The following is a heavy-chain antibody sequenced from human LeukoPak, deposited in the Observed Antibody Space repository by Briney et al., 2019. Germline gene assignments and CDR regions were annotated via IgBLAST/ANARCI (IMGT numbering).Heavy chain of an antibody. CDR2: INHSGST. J-gene: IGHJ3*02. D-gene: IGHD3-16*01. Sequence: SETLSLTCAVYGGSFSGYYWSWIRQPPGKGLEWIGEINHSGSTTYNPSLKSRVTISVDTSKNQFSLKLCSVTAADTAVYYCGRGLGRPGDVFAFDIGPRGTMVSVS. CDR3: GRGLGRPGDVFAFDI. V-gene: IGHV4-34*01. CDR1: GGSFSGYY.